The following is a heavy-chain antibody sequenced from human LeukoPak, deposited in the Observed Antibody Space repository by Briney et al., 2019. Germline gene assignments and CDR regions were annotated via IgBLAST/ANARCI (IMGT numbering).Heavy chain of an antibody. Sequence: PSETLSLTCTVSGGSISNYSWSWIRQPAGKGLEWIGRFYNSGNTNYNPSLKSRVTMSVDTSKNQFSLKLSSVTAADTAVYYCARDYRGDVFDSWGQGTLVTVSS. J-gene: IGHJ4*02. CDR2: FYNSGNT. CDR1: GGSISNYS. CDR3: ARDYRGDVFDS. D-gene: IGHD2-21*01. V-gene: IGHV4-4*07.